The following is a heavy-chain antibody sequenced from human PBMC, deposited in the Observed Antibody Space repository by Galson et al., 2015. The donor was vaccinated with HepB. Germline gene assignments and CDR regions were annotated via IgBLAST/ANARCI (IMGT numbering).Heavy chain of an antibody. CDR3: AKDRMQWLVLESSGY. D-gene: IGHD6-19*01. CDR1: GFTFSSYA. V-gene: IGHV3-23*01. Sequence: SLRLSCAASGFTFSSYAMSWVRQAPGKGLEWVSAISGSGGSTYYADSVKGRFTISRDNSKNTLYLQMNSLRAEDTAVYYCAKDRMQWLVLESSGYWGQGTLVTVSS. J-gene: IGHJ4*02. CDR2: ISGSGGST.